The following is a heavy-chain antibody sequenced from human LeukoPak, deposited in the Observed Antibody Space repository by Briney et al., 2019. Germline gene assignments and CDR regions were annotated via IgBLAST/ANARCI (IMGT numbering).Heavy chain of an antibody. Sequence: PGGSLRLSCAASGITFGNNWMHWVRQGPGKGLVWISRINSDGGGAIYADSVKGRFTVSRDNSKNTLYLQMNSLRAEDTAVYHCARDSNIVPSVGPYYYYGMDVWGQGTTVTVSS. CDR1: GITFGNNW. CDR2: INSDGGGA. D-gene: IGHD2/OR15-2a*01. CDR3: ARDSNIVPSVGPYYYYGMDV. J-gene: IGHJ6*02. V-gene: IGHV3-74*01.